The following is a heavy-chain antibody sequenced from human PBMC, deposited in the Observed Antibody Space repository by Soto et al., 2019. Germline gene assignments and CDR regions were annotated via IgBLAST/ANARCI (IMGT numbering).Heavy chain of an antibody. CDR2: ISGSAGSR. CDR1: GFIFRNYA. J-gene: IGHJ4*02. Sequence: GGSLRLSCAASGFIFRNYAMSWVRQAPGKGLEWVSAISGSAGSRYYADSVKGRFTISRDNSKNTQYLQMNSLRAEDTAVYYCANDSPDITIVGATTYFAYWGQRALVTVSS. CDR3: ANDSPDITIVGATTYFAY. V-gene: IGHV3-23*01. D-gene: IGHD1-26*01.